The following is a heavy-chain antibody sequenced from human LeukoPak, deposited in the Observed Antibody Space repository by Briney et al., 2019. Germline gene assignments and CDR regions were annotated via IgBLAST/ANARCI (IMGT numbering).Heavy chain of an antibody. CDR1: GFTFSDYY. D-gene: IGHD2-2*02. CDR2: ISSSGSTI. CDR3: ARDSTRYCSSTSCYTIAY. V-gene: IGHV3-11*01. Sequence: GGSPRLSCAASGFTFSDYYMSWIRQAPGKGLGWVSYISSSGSTIYYADSGKGRFTISRDNAKNSLYLQMNSLRAEDTAVYYCARDSTRYCSSTSCYTIAYWGQGTLVTVSS. J-gene: IGHJ4*02.